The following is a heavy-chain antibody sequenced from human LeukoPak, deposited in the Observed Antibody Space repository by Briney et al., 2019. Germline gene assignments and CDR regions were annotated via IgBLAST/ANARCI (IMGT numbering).Heavy chain of an antibody. CDR1: GVSISSYY. CDR3: ARGADSSSWYPFDY. CDR2: IDYSVGP. J-gene: IGHJ4*02. D-gene: IGHD6-13*01. V-gene: IGHV4-59*01. Sequence: PSETLSLTCTVSGVSISSYYCSGIRQPPGKGLEWVGGIDYSVGPNYNPSRKSRVTISVYTPKNQFSLKLRAVTAAETAVYYCARGADSSSWYPFDYWGQGTLVTVSS.